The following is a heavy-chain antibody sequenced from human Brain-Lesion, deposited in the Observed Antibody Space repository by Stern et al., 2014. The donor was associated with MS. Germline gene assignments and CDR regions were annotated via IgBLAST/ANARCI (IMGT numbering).Heavy chain of an antibody. D-gene: IGHD2-2*01. Sequence: MQLVESGPGLVKPSQTLSLSCTVSGGSISSGGYYWSWIRQPAGKGLEWIGRIFNSGSTSYNPSLKSRVTISIDTSKHQFSLKLTPMTAADTAVYYCARGRVVPGFQYYATDVWGQGTTVIVSS. CDR3: ARGRVVPGFQYYATDV. J-gene: IGHJ6*02. CDR2: IFNSGST. V-gene: IGHV4-61*02. CDR1: GGSISSGGYY.